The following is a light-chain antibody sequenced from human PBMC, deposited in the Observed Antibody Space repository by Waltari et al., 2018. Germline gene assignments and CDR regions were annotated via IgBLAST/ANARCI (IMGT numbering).Light chain of an antibody. V-gene: IGKV1-39*01. CDR1: QTINTF. J-gene: IGKJ1*01. CDR2: AAS. CDR3: QQSYSIFWT. Sequence: DIQMTQSPSSLYASVGDRVTITCRASQTINTFLNWYQEKPGKAPKLLIYAASSLQTGVPERFSGSGSGTEFTLTISSLLPEDFATYYCQQSYSIFWTFGQGTKVEIK.